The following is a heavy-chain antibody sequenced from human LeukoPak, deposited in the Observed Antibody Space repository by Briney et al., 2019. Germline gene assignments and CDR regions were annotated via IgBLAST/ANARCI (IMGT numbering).Heavy chain of an antibody. V-gene: IGHV3-48*01. CDR1: GFTFSSYS. J-gene: IGHJ4*02. CDR3: ARDYYGSGSHDLFDY. CDR2: ISSSSSTI. D-gene: IGHD3-10*01. Sequence: GGSLRLSCAASGFTFSSYSMNWVRQAPGKGLEWVSYISSSSSTIYYADSVKGRFTISRDNAKNTLYLQMNSLRAEDTAVYYCARDYYGSGSHDLFDYWGQGTLVTVSS.